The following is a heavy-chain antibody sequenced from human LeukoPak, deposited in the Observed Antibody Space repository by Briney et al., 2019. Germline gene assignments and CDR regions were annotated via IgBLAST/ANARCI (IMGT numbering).Heavy chain of an antibody. Sequence: PGGSLRLSCAASGFTFSSSWMHWVRQAPGKGLVWVSRINTDGSDTTYADSVKGRFTISRDNAKNTLFLQMNSLRAEDTAVYYCARRVLRFLEWSWDYWGQGTLVTVSS. V-gene: IGHV3-74*01. CDR3: ARRVLRFLEWSWDY. CDR2: INTDGSDT. CDR1: GFTFSSSW. D-gene: IGHD3-3*01. J-gene: IGHJ4*02.